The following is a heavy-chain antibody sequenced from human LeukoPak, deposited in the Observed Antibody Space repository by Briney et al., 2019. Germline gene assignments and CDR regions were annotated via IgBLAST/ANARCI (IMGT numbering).Heavy chain of an antibody. V-gene: IGHV3-9*01. D-gene: IGHD3-3*01. Sequence: QSGRSLRLSCAASGFTFDEYGMHWVRQAPGKGLEWVSGISWNSGKIGYADSVKGRFTISRDNAKKSLYLQMNSLRAEDTALYYCAKGPLMGHITGVFDYWGQGTLVTVSS. J-gene: IGHJ4*02. CDR2: ISWNSGKI. CDR1: GFTFDEYG. CDR3: AKGPLMGHITGVFDY.